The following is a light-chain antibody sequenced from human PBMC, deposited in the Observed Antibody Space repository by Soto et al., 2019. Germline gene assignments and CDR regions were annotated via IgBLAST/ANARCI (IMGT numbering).Light chain of an antibody. CDR3: QQYGSSPLT. CDR2: GAS. V-gene: IGKV3-20*01. CDR1: QSVSSSY. Sequence: EIVLTQSPGTLSLSPGERATLSCRASQSVSSSYLAWYQQKPGQAPRLPIYGASSRATGIPSRFSGSGAGPASTLTISRLEPEDFAVYYCQQYGSSPLTFGGGTKVEVK. J-gene: IGKJ4*01.